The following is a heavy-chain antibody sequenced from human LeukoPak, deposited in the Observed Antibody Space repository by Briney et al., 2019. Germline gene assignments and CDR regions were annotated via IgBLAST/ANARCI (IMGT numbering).Heavy chain of an antibody. CDR3: AKVQLGIGVDY. CDR1: GFTFSTYA. D-gene: IGHD7-27*01. J-gene: IGHJ4*02. CDR2: ISDGGSRT. Sequence: GGSLRLSCAASGFTFSTYAMSWVRQAPGKGLEWVSGISDGGSRTYYADSVKGRFTISRDDSKSTLYLQMNSLRAEDTAVYYCAKVQLGIGVDYWGQGTLVTVSS. V-gene: IGHV3-23*01.